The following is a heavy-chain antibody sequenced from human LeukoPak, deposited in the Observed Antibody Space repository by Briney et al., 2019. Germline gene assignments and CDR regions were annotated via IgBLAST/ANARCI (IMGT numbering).Heavy chain of an antibody. CDR1: GGSISSSGYY. J-gene: IGHJ4*02. D-gene: IGHD4-17*01. Sequence: PSETLSLTCTVSGGSISSSGYYWGWIRQPPGKGLEWIGSIYYSGSTNYNPALKSRVTISVDTSKNQFSLKLSSVTAADTALYYCARTTGSNGRQGWYYFDYWGQGTLVTVSS. CDR3: ARTTGSNGRQGWYYFDY. CDR2: IYYSGST. V-gene: IGHV4-39*07.